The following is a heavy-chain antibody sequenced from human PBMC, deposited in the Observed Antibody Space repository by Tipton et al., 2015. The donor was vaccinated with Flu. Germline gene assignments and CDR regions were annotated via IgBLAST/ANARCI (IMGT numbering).Heavy chain of an antibody. CDR3: ARGAEKLLKRFGEPVGWFDP. V-gene: IGHV4-38-2*01. J-gene: IGHJ5*02. D-gene: IGHD3-16*01. CDR1: GDSISSDFY. CDR2: VSRTGST. Sequence: TLSLTCAVSGDSISSDFYWAWIRQFPGKGLEWIGTVSRTGSTIYNPSLKSRVTISIDTSKNQFSLNMRSVTAADMVVYYCARGAEKLLKRFGEPVGWFDPWGQGILVTVST.